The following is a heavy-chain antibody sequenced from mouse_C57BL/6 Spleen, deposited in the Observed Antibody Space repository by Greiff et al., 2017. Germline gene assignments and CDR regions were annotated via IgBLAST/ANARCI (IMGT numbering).Heavy chain of an antibody. Sequence: QVQLQQPGAELVMPGASVKLSCKASGYTFTSYWMHWVKQRPGQGLEWIGEIDPSDSYTNYNQKFKGKSTLTVDKSSSTAYMQLSSLTSEDSAVYYCARRGSTGSSYPDYWGQGTTLTVSS. CDR3: ARRGSTGSSYPDY. CDR1: GYTFTSYW. J-gene: IGHJ2*01. V-gene: IGHV1-69*01. D-gene: IGHD1-1*01. CDR2: IDPSDSYT.